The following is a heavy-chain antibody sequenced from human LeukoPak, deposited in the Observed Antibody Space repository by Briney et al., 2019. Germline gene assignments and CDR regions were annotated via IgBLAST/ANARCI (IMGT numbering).Heavy chain of an antibody. J-gene: IGHJ4*02. Sequence: GESLKFSCKGSGYSFTSYWIGWVRQMPGKGLEWMGIIYPGDSDTRYSPSFQGQVTISADKSISTAYLQWSSLKASDTAMYYCARVQAGVIAEYYFDYWGQGTLVTVSS. CDR1: GYSFTSYW. V-gene: IGHV5-51*01. D-gene: IGHD3-10*01. CDR2: IYPGDSDT. CDR3: ARVQAGVIAEYYFDY.